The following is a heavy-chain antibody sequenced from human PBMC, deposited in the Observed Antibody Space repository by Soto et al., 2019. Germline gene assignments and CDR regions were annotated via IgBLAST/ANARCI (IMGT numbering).Heavy chain of an antibody. CDR3: ARVAFSYFGMDV. Sequence: SETLSLTCSVPGGAISSYYWSWVRQPAGKGLEWIGRVFSSGSTNYNASLKSRVTMSIDTSKNEVSLTLRSVPAADTAVYYWARVAFSYFGMDVWGPGTTVTVSS. D-gene: IGHD3-3*02. CDR2: VFSSGST. V-gene: IGHV4-4*07. J-gene: IGHJ6*02. CDR1: GGAISSYY.